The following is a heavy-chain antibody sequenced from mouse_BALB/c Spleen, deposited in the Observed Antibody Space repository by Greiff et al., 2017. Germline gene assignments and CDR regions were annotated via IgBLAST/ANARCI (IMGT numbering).Heavy chain of an antibody. D-gene: IGHD2-4*01. Sequence: EVQRVESGGDLVKPGGSLKLSCAASGFTFSSYGMSWVRQTPDKRLEWVATISSGGSYTYYPDSVKGRFTISRDNAKNTLYLQMSSLKSEDTAMYYCASPIYYDYDGAWFAYWGQGTLVTVSA. CDR3: ASPIYYDYDGAWFAY. CDR1: GFTFSSYG. V-gene: IGHV5-6*01. CDR2: ISSGGSYT. J-gene: IGHJ3*01.